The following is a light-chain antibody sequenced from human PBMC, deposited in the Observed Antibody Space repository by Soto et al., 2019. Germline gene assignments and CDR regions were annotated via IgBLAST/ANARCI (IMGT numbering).Light chain of an antibody. CDR2: DVS. J-gene: IGLJ2*01. CDR1: SSDVGGYNY. V-gene: IGLV2-11*01. Sequence: QSVLTQPRSVSGSPGQPVTISCTGTSSDVGGYNYVSWYQQHPGKAPKLMIYDVSKRPSGVPDRFSGSKSGNTASLTISGLQAEDEADYYCCSYAGSYTYVVFGGGTKVTVL. CDR3: CSYAGSYTYVV.